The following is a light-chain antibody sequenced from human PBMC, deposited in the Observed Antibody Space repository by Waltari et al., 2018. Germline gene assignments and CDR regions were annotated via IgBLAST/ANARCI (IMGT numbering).Light chain of an antibody. CDR1: QTISTW. CDR2: DAS. V-gene: IGKV1-5*01. Sequence: IQMTQSPSTLSASVCDRVTITCRASQTISTWLAWYQHKPGQAPKRLIYDASTIQSGGPARFSGSGSGTEVSLSISTLQPDDFATYDCQQYQTFRTFGRGTRVELK. CDR3: QQYQTFRT. J-gene: IGKJ1*01.